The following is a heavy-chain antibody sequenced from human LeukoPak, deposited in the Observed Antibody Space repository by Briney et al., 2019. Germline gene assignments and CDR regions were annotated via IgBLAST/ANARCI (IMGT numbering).Heavy chain of an antibody. V-gene: IGHV3-7*03. CDR1: GFTFSSYW. CDR3: AREHWDFDY. J-gene: IGHJ4*02. CDR2: IKQDGSEK. Sequence: PGGSLRLSCAASGFTFSSYWMSWVRQAPGKGLEWVANIKQDGSEKYYVDSVKGRFTISRDNSKNTLYLQMNSLRAGDTAVYYCAREHWDFDYWGQGTLVTVSS. D-gene: IGHD7-27*01.